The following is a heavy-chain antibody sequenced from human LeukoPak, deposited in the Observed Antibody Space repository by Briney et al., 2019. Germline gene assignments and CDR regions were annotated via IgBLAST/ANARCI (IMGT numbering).Heavy chain of an antibody. CDR2: IGGSGSTT. V-gene: IGHV3-23*01. CDR3: AKDYSSSWSVFDY. CDR1: GFTFSSCV. J-gene: IGHJ4*02. D-gene: IGHD6-13*01. Sequence: GGSLRLSCAASGFTFSSCVMSWVRQAPGKGLEWVSAIGGSGSTTYYADSVKGRFTISRDNSKDTLYLQMNSLRAADTAVYYCAKDYSSSWSVFDYWGQGTLVTVSS.